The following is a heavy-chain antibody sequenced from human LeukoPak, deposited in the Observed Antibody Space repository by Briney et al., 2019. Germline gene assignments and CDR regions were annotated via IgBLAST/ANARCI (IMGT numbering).Heavy chain of an antibody. J-gene: IGHJ6*02. D-gene: IGHD1-26*01. CDR3: ARSLASGSYQTAAHYDYYGMDV. CDR1: GGTFSSYA. CDR2: IIPIFGTA. V-gene: IGHV1-69*13. Sequence: ASVKVSCKASGGTFSSYAISWVRQAPGQGLEWMGGIIPIFGTANYAQKFQGRVTITADESTSTAYMELSSLRSEDTAVYYCARSLASGSYQTAAHYDYYGMDVWGQGTTVTVSS.